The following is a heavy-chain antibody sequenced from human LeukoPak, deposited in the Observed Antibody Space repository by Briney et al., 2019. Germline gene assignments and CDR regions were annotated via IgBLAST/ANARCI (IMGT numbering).Heavy chain of an antibody. J-gene: IGHJ4*02. D-gene: IGHD6-25*01. V-gene: IGHV4-4*07. Sequence: SETLSLTCTVSGGSISNYYWTWIRQPAGKGLEWIGRIYSSGSTNYNSSLKSRVIVSVDTSKNQFSLNLTSVTAADTAVYYCARDSAERAWDYWGQGTLVTVSS. CDR2: IYSSGST. CDR1: GGSISNYY. CDR3: ARDSAERAWDY.